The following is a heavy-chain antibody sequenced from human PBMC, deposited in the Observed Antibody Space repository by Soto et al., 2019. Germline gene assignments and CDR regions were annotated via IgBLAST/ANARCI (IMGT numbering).Heavy chain of an antibody. CDR2: INHSGST. CDR1: GGSFRGYY. J-gene: IGHJ6*02. CDR3: ARTDYGENYYYGMDV. Sequence: QVQLQQWGAGLLKPSESLSLTCAVHGGSFRGYYWSWIRKPPGKGLEWIGEINHSGSTNYNPSLKSLVTISVDTSKNRFSLKLSSVTAADTAVYYCARTDYGENYYYGMDVWGQGTTVIVS. V-gene: IGHV4-34*01. D-gene: IGHD4-17*01.